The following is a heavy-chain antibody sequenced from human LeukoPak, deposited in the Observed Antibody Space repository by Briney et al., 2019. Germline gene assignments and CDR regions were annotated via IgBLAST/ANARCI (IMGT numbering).Heavy chain of an antibody. CDR3: ARGYCSSTSCYSFFHY. D-gene: IGHD2-2*01. CDR2: IYYSGST. J-gene: IGHJ4*02. Sequence: PSQTLSLTCTVSGGSISSGGYYWSWIRQHPGKGLEWIGYIYYSGSTYYNPSLKSRVTISVDTSKNQFSLKLSSVTAADTAVYYCARGYCSSTSCYSFFHYWGQGTLVNVSS. CDR1: GGSISSGGYY. V-gene: IGHV4-31*03.